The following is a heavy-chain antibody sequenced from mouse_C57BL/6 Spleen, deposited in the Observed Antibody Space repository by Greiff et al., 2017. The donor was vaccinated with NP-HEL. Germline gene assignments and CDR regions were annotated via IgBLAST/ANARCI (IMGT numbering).Heavy chain of an antibody. CDR1: GYSFTDYN. CDR2: INPNYGTT. D-gene: IGHD1-1*01. J-gene: IGHJ2*01. CDR3: ARSDYYGSSIFDY. Sequence: VQLQQSGPELVKPGASVKISCKASGYSFTDYNMNWVKQSNGKSLEWIGVINPNYGTTSYNQKFKGKATLTVDQFSSTAYMQLNILTSEDSAVYYCARSDYYGSSIFDYWGKGTTLTVSS. V-gene: IGHV1-39*01.